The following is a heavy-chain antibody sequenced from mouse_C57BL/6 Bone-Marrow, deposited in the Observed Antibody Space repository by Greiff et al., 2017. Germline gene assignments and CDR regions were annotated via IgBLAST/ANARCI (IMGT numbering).Heavy chain of an antibody. Sequence: VQRVESGPELVKPGASVKLSCTASGYTFTSYDINWVKQRPGQGLEWIGWIYPRDGSTKYNEKFKGKATLTVDTSSSTAYMELHSLTSEDSAVYFCARGTDGEYWGQGTTLTVSS. J-gene: IGHJ2*01. CDR1: GYTFTSYD. CDR3: ARGTDGEY. CDR2: IYPRDGST. D-gene: IGHD4-1*01. V-gene: IGHV1-85*01.